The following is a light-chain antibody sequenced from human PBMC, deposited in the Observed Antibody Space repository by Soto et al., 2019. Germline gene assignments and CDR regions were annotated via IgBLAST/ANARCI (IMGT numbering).Light chain of an antibody. CDR2: DVS. Sequence: QPVLTQPASVSGSPGQSITISCTGTSSDVGGYNYVSWYQQHPGKAPKLMIYDVSNRPSGVSNRFSGSKSGNTASLTISGLQAEDEADYCCSSYTSSSTLVVFGGGTKLTVL. V-gene: IGLV2-14*01. J-gene: IGLJ2*01. CDR1: SSDVGGYNY. CDR3: SSYTSSSTLVV.